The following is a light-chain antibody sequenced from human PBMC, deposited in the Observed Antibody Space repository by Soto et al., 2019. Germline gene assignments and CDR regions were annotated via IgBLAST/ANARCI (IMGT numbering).Light chain of an antibody. V-gene: IGLV6-57*04. Sequence: NFMLTQPHSLSESPGKTITISCTRSSGNIDSNYVQWYQQRPGSAPTTVMYEDNQRPSGVPDRFSGSIDSSSNSASLTISGLKTEDEADYYCQSYDSSNYWVFGGGTKLTVL. J-gene: IGLJ3*02. CDR3: QSYDSSNYWV. CDR2: EDN. CDR1: SGNIDSNY.